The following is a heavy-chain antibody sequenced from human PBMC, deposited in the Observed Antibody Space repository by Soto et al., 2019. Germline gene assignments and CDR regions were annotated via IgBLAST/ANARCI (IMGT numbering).Heavy chain of an antibody. CDR1: GFTFSSYW. Sequence: EVQLVESGGGLVQPGGSLRLSCAASGFTFSSYWMSWVRQAPGKGLEWVANIKQDGSEKYYVDSVKGRFTISRDNAKNSLYLQMNSLRAEDTAVYYCARGYCSGGSCLDCWGQGTLVTVSS. V-gene: IGHV3-7*04. J-gene: IGHJ4*02. D-gene: IGHD2-15*01. CDR2: IKQDGSEK. CDR3: ARGYCSGGSCLDC.